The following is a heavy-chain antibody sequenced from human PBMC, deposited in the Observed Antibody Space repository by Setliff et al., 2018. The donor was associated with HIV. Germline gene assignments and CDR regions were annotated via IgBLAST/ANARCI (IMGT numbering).Heavy chain of an antibody. Sequence: GESLKISCAASGFTFSNSAMHWVRQAPGKGLGWVAGISYDGSNKYYTDSVKGRFTISRDNSKNTLYLQMNSLRAEDSAVYYCSRDLEYYDSSGYFLDSDYWGQGTLVTVSS. J-gene: IGHJ4*02. CDR1: GFTFSNSA. CDR3: SRDLEYYDSSGYFLDSDY. CDR2: ISYDGSNK. V-gene: IGHV3-30*04. D-gene: IGHD3-22*01.